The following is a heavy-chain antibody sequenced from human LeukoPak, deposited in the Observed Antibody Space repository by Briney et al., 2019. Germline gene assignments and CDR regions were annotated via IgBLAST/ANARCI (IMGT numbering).Heavy chain of an antibody. CDR1: GFTFSNYW. D-gene: IGHD3-3*01. CDR3: ARFGDFWSGYYGDY. J-gene: IGHJ4*02. V-gene: IGHV3-7*01. Sequence: GGSLRLSCAASGFTFSNYWMSWVRQAPGKGLEWVANIKQDGSEKYYVDSVKGRFTISRDNAKDLLYLQMNSLRAEDTAVYYCARFGDFWSGYYGDYWGQGTLVTVSS. CDR2: IKQDGSEK.